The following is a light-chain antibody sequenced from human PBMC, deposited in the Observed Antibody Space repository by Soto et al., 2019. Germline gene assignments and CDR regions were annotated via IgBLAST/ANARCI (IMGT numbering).Light chain of an antibody. V-gene: IGKV3-20*01. J-gene: IGKJ1*01. Sequence: IVLTQSPGTLSLSPGERATLSCRASQSVSSSYLAWYQQKPGQAPRLLIYGASSRATGIPDRFSGSGSGTDFTLTISRLEPEDFATYYCQQYNSYGWTFGQGTKV. CDR3: QQYNSYGWT. CDR2: GAS. CDR1: QSVSSSY.